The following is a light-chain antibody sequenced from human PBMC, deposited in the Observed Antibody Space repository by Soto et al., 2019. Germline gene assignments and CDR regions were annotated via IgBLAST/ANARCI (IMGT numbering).Light chain of an antibody. CDR3: QQYNNWP. J-gene: IGKJ4*01. Sequence: EIVMTQSPATLSVSPGERATLSCRASQSVSSNSAWYQQKPGQAPRLLIYGASTRATGIPARFSGSGSGTEFTLTISSLQSEDFAVYYCQQYNNWPFGGGTKVEIK. CDR2: GAS. V-gene: IGKV3-15*01. CDR1: QSVSSN.